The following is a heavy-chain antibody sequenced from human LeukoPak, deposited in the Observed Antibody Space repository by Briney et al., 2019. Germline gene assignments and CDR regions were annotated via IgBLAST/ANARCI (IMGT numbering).Heavy chain of an antibody. D-gene: IGHD3-10*01. CDR3: AKDFTADATYYYGSGSWDY. CDR2: IGYDGSNK. J-gene: IGHJ4*02. V-gene: IGHV3-30*02. Sequence: GGSLRLSCAASGFTFSRYGMHWVRQAPGKGLEWVAIIGYDGSNKYYADSVKGRFTISRDNSKNTLYLQMNSLRAEDTAVYYCAKDFTADATYYYGSGSWDYWGQGILVTVSS. CDR1: GFTFSRYG.